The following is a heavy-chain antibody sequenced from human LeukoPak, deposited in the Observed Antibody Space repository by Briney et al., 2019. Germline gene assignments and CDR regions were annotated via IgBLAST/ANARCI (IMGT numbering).Heavy chain of an antibody. D-gene: IGHD3-10*01. CDR3: AKGVRSMVRGVIDY. CDR2: ISGSGGST. Sequence: PGGSLRLSCAASGFTFSSYAMSWVRQAPGKGLEWVSTISGSGGSTYYADSVKGRFTISRDNSKNTLYLQMSSLRAEDTALYYCAKGVRSMVRGVIDYWGQGTLVTVSS. CDR1: GFTFSSYA. V-gene: IGHV3-23*01. J-gene: IGHJ4*02.